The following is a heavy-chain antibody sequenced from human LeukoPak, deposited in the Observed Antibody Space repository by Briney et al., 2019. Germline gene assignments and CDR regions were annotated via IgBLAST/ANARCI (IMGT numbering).Heavy chain of an antibody. J-gene: IGHJ4*02. CDR3: AKVSSGSYPWYFDY. D-gene: IGHD3-10*01. Sequence: GGSLRLSCAASEFTFSSYGMHWVRQAPGKGLEWVAFIRYDGSNKYYADSVKGRFTISRDNSKNTLYLQMNSLRAEDTAVYYCAKVSSGSYPWYFDYWGQGNLVTVSS. CDR2: IRYDGSNK. CDR1: EFTFSSYG. V-gene: IGHV3-30*02.